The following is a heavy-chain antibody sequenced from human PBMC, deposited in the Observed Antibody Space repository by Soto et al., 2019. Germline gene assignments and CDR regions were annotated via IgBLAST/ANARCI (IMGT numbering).Heavy chain of an antibody. CDR2: IYHSGST. J-gene: IGHJ4*02. CDR3: ASSHAGAHITAAVH. D-gene: IGHD6-13*01. Sequence: SETLSLTCTVSGDSISRGAYYWTWIRQHPVKGLEWIGYIYHSGSTYYNPSLKSRVTISVDRSKNQFSLKLSSVTAADTAVYYCASSHAGAHITAAVHWGQGTLVTVS. CDR1: GDSISRGAYY. V-gene: IGHV4-30-2*01.